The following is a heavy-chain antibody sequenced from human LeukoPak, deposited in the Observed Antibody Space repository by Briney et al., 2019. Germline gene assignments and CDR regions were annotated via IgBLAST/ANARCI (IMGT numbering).Heavy chain of an antibody. CDR3: ARTLLPATMGAFDI. CDR2: INTSGDT. V-gene: IGHV4-4*07. Sequence: SETLSFTCSVSGAFSTNYFWSWIRQPAGKGLQWIGRINTSGDTYYNPSLKSRVTMSVDTSKKQFSLNLSSMAAADTAVYYCARTLLPATMGAFDIWGQGTMVTVSS. J-gene: IGHJ3*02. CDR1: GAFSTNYF. D-gene: IGHD2-2*01.